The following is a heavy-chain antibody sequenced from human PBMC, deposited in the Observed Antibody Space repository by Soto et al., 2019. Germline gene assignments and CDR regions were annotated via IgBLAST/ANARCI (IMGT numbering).Heavy chain of an antibody. Sequence: QVQLVQSGAEVKKPGSSVKVSCKASGGTFSSYAISWVRQAPGQGLEWMGGIIPIFGTANYAQKFQGRVTFPADDPATTASMGLSSLRSEDTAVYYCESLYCGGGSCYRDPSHYGMDVWGQGTTVTVSS. J-gene: IGHJ6*02. CDR2: IIPIFGTA. D-gene: IGHD2-15*01. CDR3: ESLYCGGGSCYRDPSHYGMDV. CDR1: GGTFSSYA. V-gene: IGHV1-69*01.